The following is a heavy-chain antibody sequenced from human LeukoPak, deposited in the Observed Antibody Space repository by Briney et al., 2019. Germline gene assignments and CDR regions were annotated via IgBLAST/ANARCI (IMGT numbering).Heavy chain of an antibody. Sequence: PSETLSLTCTVSGGSISSYYWSWIRQPAGKGLEWIGHIYNSGSTNYNPSLKGRVTMSVATSKNQFSLHLSSVTAADTVVYYCARSAFLVTAPGLYYFDYWGQGTLVAVSS. J-gene: IGHJ4*02. CDR3: ARSAFLVTAPGLYYFDY. CDR2: IYNSGST. D-gene: IGHD6-13*01. V-gene: IGHV4-4*07. CDR1: GGSISSYY.